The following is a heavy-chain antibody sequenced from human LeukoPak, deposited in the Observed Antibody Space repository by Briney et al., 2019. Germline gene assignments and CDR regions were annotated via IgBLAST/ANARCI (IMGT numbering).Heavy chain of an antibody. V-gene: IGHV4-30-4*01. CDR3: ARDRLTTVTTGGGGHWFDP. CDR1: GGSISSGDYY. D-gene: IGHD4-17*01. J-gene: IGHJ5*02. Sequence: PSQTLSLTCTVSGGSISSGDYYWSWIRQPPGKGLEWIGYIYYSGSTYYNPSLKSRVTISVDTSKNQFSLKLSSVTAADTAVYYCARDRLTTVTTGGGGHWFDPWGQGTLVTVSS. CDR2: IYYSGST.